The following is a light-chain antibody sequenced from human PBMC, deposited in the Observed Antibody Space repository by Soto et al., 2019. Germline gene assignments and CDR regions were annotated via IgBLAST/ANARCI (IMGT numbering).Light chain of an antibody. CDR2: RAS. V-gene: IGKV3-15*01. Sequence: EIVMTQSPATLSVSPGERATISCRASQSVSSNLAWYQQKPGQAPRLLIYRASTRATGIPARFSGSGSGTDFTLTINSLQSEDFAVYYCQHYNNWPPWTFGQGTKVEIK. J-gene: IGKJ1*01. CDR3: QHYNNWPPWT. CDR1: QSVSSN.